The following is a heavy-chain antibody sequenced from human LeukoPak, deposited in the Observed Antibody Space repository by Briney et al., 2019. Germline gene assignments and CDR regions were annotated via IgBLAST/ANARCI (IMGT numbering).Heavy chain of an antibody. J-gene: IGHJ4*02. CDR1: GFTFSSHL. V-gene: IGHV3-74*01. Sequence: GGSLRLSCAASGFTFSSHLMHWVRQAPGKGLVWVSRISSDGTYTNYADSVRGRFTISRDNAKNSLYLQMNSLRAEDTAVYYCARAAWSGYLGTYYFDYWGQGTLVTVSS. D-gene: IGHD3-3*01. CDR3: ARAAWSGYLGTYYFDY. CDR2: ISSDGTYT.